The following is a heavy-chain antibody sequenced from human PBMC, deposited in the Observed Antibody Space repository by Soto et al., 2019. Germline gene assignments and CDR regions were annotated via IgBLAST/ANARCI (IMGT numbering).Heavy chain of an antibody. CDR3: ARERYSSSYFDY. J-gene: IGHJ4*02. CDR1: GFTVSSNY. Sequence: EVQLVESGGGLIQPGGSLRLSCAASGFTVSSNYMSWVRQAPGKGLEWVSVIYSGGSTYYADSVKGRFTISRDNSKNTLYLQMNSLRAEDTAVYDCARERYSSSYFDYWGQGTLVTVSS. D-gene: IGHD6-13*01. V-gene: IGHV3-53*01. CDR2: IYSGGST.